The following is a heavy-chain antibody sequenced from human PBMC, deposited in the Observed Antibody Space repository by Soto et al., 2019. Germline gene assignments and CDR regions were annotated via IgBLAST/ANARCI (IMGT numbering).Heavy chain of an antibody. CDR3: ARKESRTTWDHYDSTRAFDI. Sequence: QLQLQESDSGLVKPSQTLSLTCAVSGGSISSGGYSWSWIRQPPGKGLEWIGYIYHSGSTYYNPSLKSRVTRSVYRSKNQFSLKLSSVTAADTAVYYCARKESRTTWDHYDSTRAFDIWGQGTMVTVSS. CDR2: IYHSGST. D-gene: IGHD3-22*01. V-gene: IGHV4-30-2*01. CDR1: GGSISSGGYS. J-gene: IGHJ3*02.